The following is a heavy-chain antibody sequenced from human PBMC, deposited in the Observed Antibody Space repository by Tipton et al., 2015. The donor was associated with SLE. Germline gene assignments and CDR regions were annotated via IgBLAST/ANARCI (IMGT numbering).Heavy chain of an antibody. V-gene: IGHV4-59*11. D-gene: IGHD1-1*01. J-gene: IGHJ3*02. Sequence: TLSLTCAVYGGSINSHYWSWIRQPPGKGLEWIGYIFYSGSTDYNPSLKSRISISIDTSKNQFSLKLSSVIAADTAVYYCARDPAGPLEAFDIWGQGTMVTVSS. CDR3: ARDPAGPLEAFDI. CDR1: GGSINSHY. CDR2: IFYSGST.